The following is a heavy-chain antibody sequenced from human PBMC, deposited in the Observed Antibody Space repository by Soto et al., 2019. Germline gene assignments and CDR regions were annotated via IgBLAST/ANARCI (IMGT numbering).Heavy chain of an antibody. Sequence: SETLSLTCTVSGGSISSGGYYWSWIRQPPGKGLEWIGYIYYSGSTNYNPSLKSRVTISVDTSKNQFSLKLSSVTAADTAVYYCARLRDGYNFGYFDYWGQGTLVTVSS. CDR2: IYYSGST. V-gene: IGHV4-61*08. CDR1: GGSISSGGYY. J-gene: IGHJ4*02. D-gene: IGHD5-12*01. CDR3: ARLRDGYNFGYFDY.